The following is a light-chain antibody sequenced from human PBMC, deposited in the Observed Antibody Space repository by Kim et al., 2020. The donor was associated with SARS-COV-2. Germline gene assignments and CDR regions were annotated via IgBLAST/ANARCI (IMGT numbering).Light chain of an antibody. Sequence: DIQMTQSPSSLSASVRDGVTITCRASQDIANYLAWYQQKPGKVPKLLVYAASALKSGVPSRFSGRRSGTDFTLTISNLQPEDVATYYCQKYDSAPWTFGQGTKLEI. CDR2: AAS. V-gene: IGKV1-27*01. J-gene: IGKJ1*01. CDR3: QKYDSAPWT. CDR1: QDIANY.